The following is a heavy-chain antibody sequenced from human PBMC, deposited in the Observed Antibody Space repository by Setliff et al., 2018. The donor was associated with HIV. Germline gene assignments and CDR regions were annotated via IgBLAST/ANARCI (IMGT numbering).Heavy chain of an antibody. CDR1: GGSISSSSYY. CDR3: ARGPGHDSSGYYYDYYYMDV. V-gene: IGHV4-39*01. J-gene: IGHJ6*03. D-gene: IGHD3-22*01. CDR2: IYYSGSG. Sequence: SETLSLTCTVSGGSISSSSYYWGWIRQPPGKGLEWIGSIYYSGSGYYNPSLKSRVTISVDTSKNQFSLKLSSVTAADTAVYYCARGPGHDSSGYYYDYYYMDVWGKGTTVTVSS.